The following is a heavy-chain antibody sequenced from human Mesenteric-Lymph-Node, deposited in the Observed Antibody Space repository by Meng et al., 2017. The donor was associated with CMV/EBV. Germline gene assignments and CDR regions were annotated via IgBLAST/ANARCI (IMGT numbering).Heavy chain of an antibody. J-gene: IGHJ6*02. Sequence: GESLKLSCAASGFTFTSYWMTWVRQAPGKGLEWVANIREDGREKYYVDSVKGRFTISRDNAKNSLNLQMNSLSAEDTAVYYCSRGNYGMDVWGQGTTVTVSS. CDR3: SRGNYGMDV. CDR1: GFTFTSYW. V-gene: IGHV3-7*01. D-gene: IGHD3-16*01. CDR2: IREDGREK.